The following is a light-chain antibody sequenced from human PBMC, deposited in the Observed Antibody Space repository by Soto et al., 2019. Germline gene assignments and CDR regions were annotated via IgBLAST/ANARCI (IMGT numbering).Light chain of an antibody. CDR2: EVT. J-gene: IGLJ2*01. CDR3: GSYASATLI. V-gene: IGLV2-14*01. CDR1: KSDIGAYDY. Sequence: QSALTQPASVSGSPGQSLTFPSPGSKSDIGAYDYVSWYQQHPGKPPTLLIYEVTFRPSGVPNRFSGSKSGNTATLTISGLLTEDEADYYCGSYASATLIFGGGTKLTVL.